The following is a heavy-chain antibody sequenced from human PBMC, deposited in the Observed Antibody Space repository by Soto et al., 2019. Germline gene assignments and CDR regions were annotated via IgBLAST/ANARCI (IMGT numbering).Heavy chain of an antibody. CDR1: GFTFSSYA. V-gene: IGHV3-23*01. D-gene: IGHD4-17*01. Sequence: PGGSLRLSCAASGFTFSSYAMSWVRQAPGKGLEWVSAISGSGGSTYYADSVKGRFTISRDNSKNTLYLQMNSLRAEDTAVYYCAKEGRGYGDSYYYYGMDVWGQGTTVTVSS. CDR2: ISGSGGST. J-gene: IGHJ6*02. CDR3: AKEGRGYGDSYYYYGMDV.